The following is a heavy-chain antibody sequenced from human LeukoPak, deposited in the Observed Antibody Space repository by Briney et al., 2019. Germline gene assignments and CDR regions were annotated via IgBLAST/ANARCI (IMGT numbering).Heavy chain of an antibody. CDR1: GFTFSNAW. D-gene: IGHD3-16*02. Sequence: GGSLRLSCAASGFTFSNAWMSWVRQAPGKGLEWVGRIKSKTDGGTTGYAAPVKGRFTISRDDSKNTLYLQMNSLKTEDTAVYYCTTASDYVWGSYRADYWGQGTLVTVSS. CDR2: IKSKTDGGTT. J-gene: IGHJ4*02. CDR3: TTASDYVWGSYRADY. V-gene: IGHV3-15*01.